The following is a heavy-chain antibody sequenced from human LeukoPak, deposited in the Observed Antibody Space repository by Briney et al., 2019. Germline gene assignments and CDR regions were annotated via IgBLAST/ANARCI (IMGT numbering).Heavy chain of an antibody. J-gene: IGHJ4*02. Sequence: PGRSLRLSCAASGFTFDDYAMHWVRQAPGKGLEWVSGISWNSGSIGYADSVKGRFTISRDNAKNSLYLQMNSLRAEDTALYYCAKDKSINYYDSSGYYFDYWGQGTLVTVSS. D-gene: IGHD3-22*01. CDR3: AKDKSINYYDSSGYYFDY. CDR1: GFTFDDYA. CDR2: ISWNSGSI. V-gene: IGHV3-9*01.